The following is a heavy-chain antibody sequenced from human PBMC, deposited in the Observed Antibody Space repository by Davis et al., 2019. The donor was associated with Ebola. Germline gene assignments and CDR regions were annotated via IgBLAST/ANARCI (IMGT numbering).Heavy chain of an antibody. D-gene: IGHD2-21*01. V-gene: IGHV3-74*03. Sequence: HTGGSLRLSCAASGFTFSSYWMHWVRQAPGKGLVWVSRINSGGVLTTSADSVKGRVTISRDNAKNTLYLQMNSLRADGTAGYYCERGIGEDWGQGTLVTVSS. CDR3: ERGIGED. CDR1: GFTFSSYW. CDR2: INSGGVLT. J-gene: IGHJ4*02.